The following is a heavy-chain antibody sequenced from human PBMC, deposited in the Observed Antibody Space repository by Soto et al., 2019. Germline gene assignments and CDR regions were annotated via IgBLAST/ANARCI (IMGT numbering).Heavy chain of an antibody. CDR2: ISGSGDST. CDR1: GFTFSSYA. CDR3: AKESYGDYGWVDF. D-gene: IGHD4-17*01. Sequence: GGSLRLSCAASGFTFSSYAMSWVRQAPGKGLEWVSAISGSGDSTYYADSVKGRFTISRDNSKNTLYVQMNSLRAEDAAVYYCAKESYGDYGWVDFWGQGTLVTVSS. V-gene: IGHV3-23*01. J-gene: IGHJ4*02.